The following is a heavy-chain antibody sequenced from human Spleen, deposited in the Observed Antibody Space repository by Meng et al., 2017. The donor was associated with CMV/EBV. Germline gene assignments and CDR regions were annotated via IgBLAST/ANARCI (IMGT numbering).Heavy chain of an antibody. J-gene: IGHJ4*02. CDR1: FSGYY. Sequence: FSGYYWTWVRQSPGKGLEWIGEVNHSGSTHYSPSLKSRVTISVDTSKSQFSLKVKSVTAADTAVYYCARGQTKNSPFLQWLPTPVLDSWGQGTLVTVSS. CDR2: VNHSGST. D-gene: IGHD3-3*02. V-gene: IGHV4-34*01. CDR3: ARGQTKNSPFLQWLPTPVLDS.